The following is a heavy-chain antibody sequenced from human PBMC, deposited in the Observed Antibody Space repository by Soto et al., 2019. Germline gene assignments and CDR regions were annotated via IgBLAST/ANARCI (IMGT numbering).Heavy chain of an antibody. Sequence: GGSLRLSCAASGFTFSSYAMSWVRQAPGKGLEWVSAISGSGGSTYYADSVKGRFTISRDNSKNTLYLQMNSLRAEDTAVYYCAKDTQARYYDILTGPSDYWGQGTLVTVSS. D-gene: IGHD3-9*01. J-gene: IGHJ4*02. CDR3: AKDTQARYYDILTGPSDY. V-gene: IGHV3-23*01. CDR1: GFTFSSYA. CDR2: ISGSGGST.